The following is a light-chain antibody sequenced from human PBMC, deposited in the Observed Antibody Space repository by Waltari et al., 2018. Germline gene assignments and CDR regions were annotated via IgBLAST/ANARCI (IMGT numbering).Light chain of an antibody. J-gene: IGKJ3*01. CDR1: QSFSSY. CDR3: QQSYSTPFT. CDR2: AAS. Sequence: DIQMTQSPSSLSASVGDRVTITCRASQSFSSYLNWYQQTPGKAPKPLIYAASGLQSGVPSRFSGSVSATDFTLTISSLQPEDFATYYCQQSYSTPFTFGPGTKVDIK. V-gene: IGKV1-39*01.